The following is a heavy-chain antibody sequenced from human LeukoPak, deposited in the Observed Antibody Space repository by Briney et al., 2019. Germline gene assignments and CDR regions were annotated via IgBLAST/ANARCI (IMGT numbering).Heavy chain of an antibody. V-gene: IGHV4-34*01. CDR1: GGSFSGYY. CDR3: ARGQIGTTTVRGYNWFDP. J-gene: IGHJ5*02. CDR2: INHSGGT. Sequence: SETLSLTCAVYGGSFSGYYWSWIRQPPGKGLEWIGEINHSGGTNYNLSLKSRVTISVDTSKNQFSLKLSSVTAADTAVYYCARGQIGTTTVRGYNWFDPWGQGTLVTVSS. D-gene: IGHD4-17*01.